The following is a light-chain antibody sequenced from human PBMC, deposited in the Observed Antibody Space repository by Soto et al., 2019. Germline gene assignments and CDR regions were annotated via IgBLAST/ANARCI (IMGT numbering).Light chain of an antibody. CDR2: GAS. J-gene: IGKJ4*01. CDR1: QSVGSA. V-gene: IGKV3-15*01. CDR3: KQYKNWPPLT. Sequence: EIVMTQSPATLSVSPGETATLSCRASQSVGSAVAWYQHKPGQAPRLLIVGASIRATSVPGRFSGGGSGTEFTPTNSSLQSEDVAVYSCKQYKNWPPLTFGGGTTVEVK.